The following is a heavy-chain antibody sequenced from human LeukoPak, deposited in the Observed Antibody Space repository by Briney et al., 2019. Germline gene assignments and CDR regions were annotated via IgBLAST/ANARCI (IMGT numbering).Heavy chain of an antibody. CDR1: GGTFSNDA. CDR3: AREDSSANYYKSDHYYYYGMDV. Sequence: SVKVSCKASGGTFSNDAISWVRQAPGQGLEWMGRILPMSGIPNYAQKFQGRVTIAADKSTRTAYMEVSSLRFEDTAVYFCAREDSSANYYKSDHYYYYGMDVWGQGTTVTVSS. D-gene: IGHD3-10*01. J-gene: IGHJ6*02. V-gene: IGHV1-69*04. CDR2: ILPMSGIP.